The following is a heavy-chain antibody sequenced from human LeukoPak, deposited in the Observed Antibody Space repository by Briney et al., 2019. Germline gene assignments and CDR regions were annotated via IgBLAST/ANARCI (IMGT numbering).Heavy chain of an antibody. CDR1: GFTFTNYW. CDR2: IKQDRSEK. J-gene: IGHJ6*03. Sequence: GGSLRLSCAASGFTFTNYWMSWVRQAPGKGLELVANIKQDRSEKYYVDSVKGRFTISRDNAKNSLYLQMNSLRAEDTAVYYCARGYLVHWRDYYKDVWGKGTTVTVSS. D-gene: IGHD2-2*01. CDR3: ARGYLVHWRDYYKDV. V-gene: IGHV3-7*01.